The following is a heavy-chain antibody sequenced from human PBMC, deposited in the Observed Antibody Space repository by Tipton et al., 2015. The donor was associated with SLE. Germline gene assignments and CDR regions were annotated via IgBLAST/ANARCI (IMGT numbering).Heavy chain of an antibody. Sequence: TLSLTCTVSGGSVGTYYWSWIRQSAEKGLEWIGRIHTSGSTNYNPSLKSRVTISLDTTKNHISLNLDSVTAADTAVYFCARDNLIFTTTGSMVWGQGTLVTVSS. J-gene: IGHJ1*01. CDR1: GGSVGTYY. V-gene: IGHV4-4*07. D-gene: IGHD1-1*01. CDR2: IHTSGST. CDR3: ARDNLIFTTTGSMV.